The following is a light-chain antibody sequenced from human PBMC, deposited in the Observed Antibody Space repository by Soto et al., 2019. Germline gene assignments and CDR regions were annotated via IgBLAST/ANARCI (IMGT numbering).Light chain of an antibody. J-gene: IGLJ1*01. Sequence: QSALTQPASVSGSPGQSITISCTGTSSDIAGYNFVSWYQQHPGKAPKLLIYEVSNRPSGISNRFSGSNSGNTASLTISGLQAEDEADYYCSSYTTSSTFYVFGTGTKVTVL. CDR1: SSDIAGYNF. V-gene: IGLV2-14*01. CDR3: SSYTTSSTFYV. CDR2: EVS.